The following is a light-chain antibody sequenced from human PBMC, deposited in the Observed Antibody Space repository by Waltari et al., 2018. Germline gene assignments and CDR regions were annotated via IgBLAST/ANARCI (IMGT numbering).Light chain of an antibody. V-gene: IGKV3-11*01. CDR3: QQRGTWPPLT. CDR1: QSVNSF. CDR2: DTA. Sequence: EIVLTQSPATLSLSPGDTATLSCRANQSVNSFLGWYQHKLGQAPRLLICDTANRATGVPARFSGSGSGTDVALNISSLEPEDFAIYYCQQRGTWPPLTFGGGTKVEI. J-gene: IGKJ4*01.